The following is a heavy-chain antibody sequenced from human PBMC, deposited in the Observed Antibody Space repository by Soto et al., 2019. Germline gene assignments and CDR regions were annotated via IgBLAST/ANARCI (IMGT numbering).Heavy chain of an antibody. CDR1: GDTFSSYS. CDR2: IIPVFGSA. D-gene: IGHD6-19*01. CDR3: ARPGIAVAGHGPDAFDI. V-gene: IGHV1-69*13. J-gene: IGHJ3*02. Sequence: SVKVSCKASGDTFSSYSITWVRQAPGQGLEWMGGIIPVFGSANYAQKFQGRVTITADESTSTAYMELSSLRSEDTAVYYCARPGIAVAGHGPDAFDIWGQGTMVTVSS.